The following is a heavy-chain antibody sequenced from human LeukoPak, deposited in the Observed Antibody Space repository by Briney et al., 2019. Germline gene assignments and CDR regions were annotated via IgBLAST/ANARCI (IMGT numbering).Heavy chain of an antibody. Sequence: GGSLRLSCAASGFTFSSYGMHWVRQAPGKGLEWVAFIRYDGSNKYYADSVKGRFTISRDNSKNTLYLQMNSLRAEDTAVYYCAKAILLWFGESEVTGDYWGQGTLVTVSS. CDR1: GFTFSSYG. J-gene: IGHJ4*02. CDR3: AKAILLWFGESEVTGDY. D-gene: IGHD3-10*01. V-gene: IGHV3-30*02. CDR2: IRYDGSNK.